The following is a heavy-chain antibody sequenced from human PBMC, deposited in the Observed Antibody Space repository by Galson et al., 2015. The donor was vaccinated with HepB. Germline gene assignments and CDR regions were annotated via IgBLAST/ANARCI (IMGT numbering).Heavy chain of an antibody. CDR2: ISYEESEK. Sequence: SLRLSCAASGFAFSTYGMHWVRQAPGKGLEWVVVISYEESEKYYADSVKGRFTISRDNSKRTLYLQMNSLRADDTAVYYCAKAHRVGGGPYYFDYWGQGTLVTVSS. D-gene: IGHD3-10*01. CDR1: GFAFSTYG. CDR3: AKAHRVGGGPYYFDY. V-gene: IGHV3-30*18. J-gene: IGHJ4*02.